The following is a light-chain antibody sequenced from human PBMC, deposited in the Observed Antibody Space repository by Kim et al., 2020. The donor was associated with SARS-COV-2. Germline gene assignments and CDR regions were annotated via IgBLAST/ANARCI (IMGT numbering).Light chain of an antibody. CDR1: TSDIGDHKY. J-gene: IGLJ2*01. Sequence: QSALTQPASVSGSPGQSITISCTGTTSDIGDHKYVSWYQQRPGKAPKLIIYAVSDRPSGVSNRFSASKSGNTASLTISRLQAEDEADYYCSPYSRAGSLYVVFGGGTQLTVL. CDR3: SPYSRAGSLYVV. V-gene: IGLV2-14*03. CDR2: AVS.